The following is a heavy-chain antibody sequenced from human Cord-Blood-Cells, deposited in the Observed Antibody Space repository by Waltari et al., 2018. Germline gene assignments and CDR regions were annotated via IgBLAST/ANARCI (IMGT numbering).Heavy chain of an antibody. Sequence: CAASGFTFSSYGMHWVRQAPGKGLEWVAVIWYVGSNKYYADSVKDRFTISRDNSKNTLYLQMNSLRAEDTAVYYCARMASKSAGLDYWGQGTLVTVSS. CDR1: GFTFSSYG. V-gene: IGHV3-33*01. J-gene: IGHJ4*02. D-gene: IGHD6-6*01. CDR3: ARMASKSAGLDY. CDR2: IWYVGSNK.